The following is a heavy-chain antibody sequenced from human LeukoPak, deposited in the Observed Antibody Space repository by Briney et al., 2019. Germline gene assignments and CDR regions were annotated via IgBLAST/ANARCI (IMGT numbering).Heavy chain of an antibody. CDR3: ARNVWDGSGPRHDY. Sequence: GASVKVSCKASGYTFTGYYMHWVRQAPGQGLEWMGWINPNSGGTNYAQNFQGRVTMTRDTSISTAYMELSRLRSDDTAVYYCARNVWDGSGPRHDYWGQGTLVTVSS. CDR2: INPNSGGT. D-gene: IGHD3-10*01. J-gene: IGHJ4*02. CDR1: GYTFTGYY. V-gene: IGHV1-2*02.